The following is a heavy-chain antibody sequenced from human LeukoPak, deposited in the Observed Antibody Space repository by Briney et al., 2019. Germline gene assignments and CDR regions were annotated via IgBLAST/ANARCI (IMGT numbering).Heavy chain of an antibody. J-gene: IGHJ4*02. CDR2: IYYSGST. Sequence: PSQTLSLTCTVSGGSISSGDYYWSWIRQPPGKGLEWVGYIYYSGSTYYNPSLKSRVTISVDTSKNQFSLKLSSVTAADTAVYYCARADQRLYTSGWTYYFDYWGQGTLVTVSS. CDR1: GGSISSGDYY. D-gene: IGHD6-19*01. V-gene: IGHV4-30-4*08. CDR3: ARADQRLYTSGWTYYFDY.